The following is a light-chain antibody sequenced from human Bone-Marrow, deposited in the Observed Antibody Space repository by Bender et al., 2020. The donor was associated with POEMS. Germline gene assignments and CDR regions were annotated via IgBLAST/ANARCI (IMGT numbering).Light chain of an antibody. CDR3: ISYKRSRSCV. V-gene: IGLV2-14*02. CDR2: EDN. CDR1: GNSNL. J-gene: IGLJ3*02. Sequence: QSALTQPASASGSPGQSITISCTGGNSNLVSWYQQHPGKPPTLMIYEDNKRPSGVPNRFSGSKSGNAASLTISGLQGGDEADYFCISYKRSRSCVFGGGTKLPVL.